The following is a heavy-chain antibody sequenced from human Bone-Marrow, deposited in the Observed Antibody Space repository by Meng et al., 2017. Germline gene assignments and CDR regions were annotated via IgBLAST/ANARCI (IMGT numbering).Heavy chain of an antibody. CDR2: IKADGSAQ. CDR1: GFTFSNYG. J-gene: IGHJ4*02. V-gene: IGHV3-7*01. D-gene: IGHD1-26*01. CDR3: ATSVVGPTTCHFDY. Sequence: GGSLRLSCAASGFTFSNYGMNWVRQAPGKGLEWVAYIKADGSAQYYVDSVKGRFTISRDNAKNSVYLQMNSLRAEDTAVYYCATSVVGPTTCHFDYWGQGTLVTVSS.